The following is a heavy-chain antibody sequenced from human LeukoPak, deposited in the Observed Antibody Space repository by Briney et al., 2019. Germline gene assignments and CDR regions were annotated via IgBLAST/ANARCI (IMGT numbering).Heavy chain of an antibody. Sequence: PSETLSLTCTVSGGSISSYYWSWIRQPPGKGLEWIGYIYYSGSTNYNPSLKSRVTISVDTSKNQFSLKLSSVTAAGTAVYYCARDSRYCSSTSCSYNWFDPWGQGTLVTVSS. CDR3: ARDSRYCSSTSCSYNWFDP. CDR1: GGSISSYY. CDR2: IYYSGST. J-gene: IGHJ5*02. V-gene: IGHV4-59*01. D-gene: IGHD2-2*01.